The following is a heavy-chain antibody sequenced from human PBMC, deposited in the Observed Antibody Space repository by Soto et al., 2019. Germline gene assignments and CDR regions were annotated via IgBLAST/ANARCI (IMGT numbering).Heavy chain of an antibody. CDR2: IYTSGST. D-gene: IGHD2-2*01. J-gene: IGHJ6*02. CDR1: SFSISSGYY. CDR3: ARDLVVPAAIYYYYGMDV. V-gene: IGHV4-38-2*02. Sequence: SETLSLTCAVSSFSISSGYYWGWVRQPPGKGLEWIGRIYTSGSTNYNPSLKSRATMSVDTSKNQFSLKLSSVTAADTAVYYCARDLVVPAAIYYYYGMDVWGQGTTVTVSS.